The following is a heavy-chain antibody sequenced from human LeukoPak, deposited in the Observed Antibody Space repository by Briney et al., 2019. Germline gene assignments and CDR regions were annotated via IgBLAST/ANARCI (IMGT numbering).Heavy chain of an antibody. V-gene: IGHV3-7*01. J-gene: IGHJ4*02. Sequence: GGSLRLSCAASGFTFSSYWMSWVRQAPGKGLEWVANIKQDGSEKYYADSVKGRFTISRDNSKNTLYLQMNSLRAEDTAVYYCAKVRASYGLSLGGYWGQGTLVTVSS. CDR1: GFTFSSYW. CDR3: AKVRASYGLSLGGY. CDR2: IKQDGSEK. D-gene: IGHD3-16*01.